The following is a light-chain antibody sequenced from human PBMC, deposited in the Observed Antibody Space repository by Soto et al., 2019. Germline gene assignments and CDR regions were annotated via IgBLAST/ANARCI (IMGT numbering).Light chain of an antibody. V-gene: IGKV1-6*01. Sequence: AIQMTQSPSFLSASVGDRVTITCRASQGIDNELGWYQQKPGKAPKLLINVASSLQSGVPSRFSGSGSGTDFTLTISSLQPEDSATYYCQQDYTYPWTFGRGTKVDIK. J-gene: IGKJ1*01. CDR3: QQDYTYPWT. CDR2: VAS. CDR1: QGIDNE.